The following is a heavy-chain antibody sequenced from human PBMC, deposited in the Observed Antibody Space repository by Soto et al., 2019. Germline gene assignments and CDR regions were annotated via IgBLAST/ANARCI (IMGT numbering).Heavy chain of an antibody. D-gene: IGHD4-17*01. V-gene: IGHV4-59*01. J-gene: IGHJ4*02. CDR3: TRVGGYYGDYPNFDY. CDR2: IHYSGST. CDR1: GGSIFGYY. Sequence: SETLSLTCTVSGGSIFGYYWSWIRQPPGKGLQWIGNIHYSGSTNYNPSLKSRVTISVVSPRNQVSLKLSSVTAADAAVYYCTRVGGYYGDYPNFDYWGQGTLVTVSS.